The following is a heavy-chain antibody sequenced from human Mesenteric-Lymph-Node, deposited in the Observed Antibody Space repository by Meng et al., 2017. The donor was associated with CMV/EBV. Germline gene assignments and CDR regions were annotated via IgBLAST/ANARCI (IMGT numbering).Heavy chain of an antibody. CDR3: ATYQLPNYFGLDV. CDR1: GFTFSNYA. D-gene: IGHD2-2*01. CDR2: IFAGGDGT. V-gene: IGHV3-23*01. Sequence: GESLKISCAASGFTFSNYAMSWVRLAPGKGLEWVSAIFAGGDGTFYADSVKGRFTISRDNSKNTLYLQMNRLRAEDTAVYYCATYQLPNYFGLDVWGQGTAVTVSS. J-gene: IGHJ6*02.